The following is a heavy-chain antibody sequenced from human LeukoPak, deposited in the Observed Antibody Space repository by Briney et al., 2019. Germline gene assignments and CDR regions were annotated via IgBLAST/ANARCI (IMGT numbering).Heavy chain of an antibody. V-gene: IGHV3-23*01. D-gene: IGHD3-22*01. CDR3: AKRGVVIRVILVGFHKEAYYFDS. CDR1: GITLSNYG. Sequence: GGSLRLSCAVSGITLSNYGMSWVRPPPGKGREWGAGISDRGGKTNYAACVKGRLTISRDNTKNTPYLQMKSLRGEDTAVYFCAKRGVVIRVILVGFHKEAYYFDSWGQGALVTVSS. CDR2: ISDRGGKT. J-gene: IGHJ4*02.